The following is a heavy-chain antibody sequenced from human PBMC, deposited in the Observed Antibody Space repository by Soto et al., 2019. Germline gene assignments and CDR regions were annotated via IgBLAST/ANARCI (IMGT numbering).Heavy chain of an antibody. Sequence: EVQLVESGGGLVQPVGSLRLSFAASGFTFSSYWMHWVRQAPGKGLVWVSRINSDGRRTSYADSVKGRFTISRDNAKNTLYLQMNSLRAEDTAVYYCAVAVAGPTAIGYWGQGTLVTVSS. D-gene: IGHD6-19*01. CDR3: AVAVAGPTAIGY. J-gene: IGHJ4*02. CDR1: GFTFSSYW. CDR2: INSDGRRT. V-gene: IGHV3-74*01.